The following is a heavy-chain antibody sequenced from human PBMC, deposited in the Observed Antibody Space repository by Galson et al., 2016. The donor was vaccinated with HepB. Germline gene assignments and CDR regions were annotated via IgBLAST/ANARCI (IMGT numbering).Heavy chain of an antibody. V-gene: IGHV4-59*11. CDR1: GGSISRHS. J-gene: IGHJ4*02. D-gene: IGHD1-26*01. Sequence: SETLSLTCTVSGGSISRHSWSWIRQPPGKGLEWIGYVYYTGSTNYNPSLKSRITISVDTPKRQFSLKLSSVTAADTAVYYCASTLLSGSYYAGYVDYWGQGTLVTVSS. CDR2: VYYTGST. CDR3: ASTLLSGSYYAGYVDY.